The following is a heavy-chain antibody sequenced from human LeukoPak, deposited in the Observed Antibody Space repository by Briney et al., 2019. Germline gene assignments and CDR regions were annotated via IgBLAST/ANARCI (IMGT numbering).Heavy chain of an antibody. J-gene: IGHJ5*02. V-gene: IGHV3-11*01. CDR3: ATDTYGYSGYDSIEVNWFDP. CDR2: ISSSGSTI. D-gene: IGHD5-12*01. CDR1: GFTFSDYY. Sequence: GGSLRLSCAASGFTFSDYYVSWIRQAPGKGLEWVSYISSSGSTIYYADSVKGRFTISRDNAKNSLYLQMNSLRAEDTAVYYCATDTYGYSGYDSIEVNWFDPWGQGTLVTVSS.